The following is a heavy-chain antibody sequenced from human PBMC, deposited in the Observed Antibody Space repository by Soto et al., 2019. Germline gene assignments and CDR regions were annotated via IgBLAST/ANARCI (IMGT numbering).Heavy chain of an antibody. V-gene: IGHV4-31*03. Sequence: QVQLQESGPGLVKPSQTLSLTCTVSGGSISSGGYYWSWIRQHPGKGLEWIGYIYYSGSTYYNPSLKTRVTISVDTSKNQFSLKLSSVTAADTAVYYCARWLVRGVISGMDVWGQGTTVTVSS. D-gene: IGHD3-10*01. CDR2: IYYSGST. J-gene: IGHJ6*02. CDR1: GGSISSGGYY. CDR3: ARWLVRGVISGMDV.